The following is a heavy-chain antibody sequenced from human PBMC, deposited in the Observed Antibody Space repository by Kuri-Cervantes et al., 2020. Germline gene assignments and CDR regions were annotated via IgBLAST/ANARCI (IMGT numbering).Heavy chain of an antibody. D-gene: IGHD2-15*01. CDR3: ARGRYCSAGSCYNYYYYYNMDV. CDR1: GFTVSSNY. J-gene: IGHJ6*03. CDR2: IYSGGST. Sequence: GESLKISCAASGFTVSSNYMSWVRQAPGKGLEWVSVIYSGGSTYYADSVKGRFTISRDNSKNTLYLQMNSLRAEDTAVYYCARGRYCSAGSCYNYYYYYNMDVWGKGTTVTVSS. V-gene: IGHV3-53*05.